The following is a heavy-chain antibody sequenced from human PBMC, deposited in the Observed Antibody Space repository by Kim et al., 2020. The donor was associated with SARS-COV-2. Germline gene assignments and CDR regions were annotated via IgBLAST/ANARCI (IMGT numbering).Heavy chain of an antibody. V-gene: IGHV3-23*01. CDR3: AKGGIFSDGSGSQLF. J-gene: IGHJ4*02. CDR1: GFTFSSYA. CDR2: ISGSGGST. Sequence: GGSLRLSCAASGFTFSSYAMSWVRQAPGKGLEWVSAISGSGGSTYYADSVKGRFTISRDNSKNTLYLQMNSLRAEDTAVYYCAKGGIFSDGSGSQLFWGQGTLVTVSS. D-gene: IGHD3-10*01.